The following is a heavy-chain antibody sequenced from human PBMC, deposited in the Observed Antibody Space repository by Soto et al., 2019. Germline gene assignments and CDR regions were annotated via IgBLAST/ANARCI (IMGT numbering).Heavy chain of an antibody. CDR2: IIPIFGTA. D-gene: IGHD2-2*01. CDR3: ATDKSSSPFDY. CDR1: GGTFSSYA. J-gene: IGHJ4*02. Sequence: ASVKVSCKASGGTFSSYAISWVRQAPGQGLEWMGGIIPIFGTANYAQKFQGRVTITADESTSTAYMELSSLRAEDTAMYYCATDKSSSPFDYWGPGTLVTVSS. V-gene: IGHV1-69*13.